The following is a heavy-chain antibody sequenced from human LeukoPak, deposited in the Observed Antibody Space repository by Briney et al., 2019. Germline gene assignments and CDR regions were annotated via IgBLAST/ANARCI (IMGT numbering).Heavy chain of an antibody. J-gene: IGHJ4*02. CDR2: ISSNGGST. CDR3: ARGNDY. D-gene: IGHD4-23*01. CDR1: GFTLRRHA. V-gene: IGHV3-64*01. Sequence: GGSLRLSCAASGFTLRRHAMHWVRQAPGKGLEFVSAISSNGGSTYYANSVKGRFTISRDSSKNTLYLQMGSLRAEDMALYYCARGNDYWGQGTLVTVSS.